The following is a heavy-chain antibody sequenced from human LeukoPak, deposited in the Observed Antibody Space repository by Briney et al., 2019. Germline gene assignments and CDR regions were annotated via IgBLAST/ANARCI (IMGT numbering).Heavy chain of an antibody. CDR1: GFTFSNYW. CDR3: VRESRRYQLPGLNDYYYMDV. CDR2: ITQDGSEK. J-gene: IGHJ6*03. D-gene: IGHD2-2*01. V-gene: IGHV3-7*01. Sequence: GGSLRLSCAASGFTFSNYWMNWVRQAPGKGLEWVANITQDGSEKYYVDSVKGRFTISRDIAKNSLYLQMNSLRAEDTAVYYCVRESRRYQLPGLNDYYYMDVWGKGTTVTVSS.